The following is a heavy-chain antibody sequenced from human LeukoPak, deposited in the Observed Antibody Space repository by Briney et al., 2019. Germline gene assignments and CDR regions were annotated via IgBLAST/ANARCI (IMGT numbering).Heavy chain of an antibody. Sequence: SETLSLTCTVSGGSISSSNYYWGWIRQPPGKGLEWIGSIYYSGSTYYNPSLKSRVTISVDTSKNQFSLKLSSVTAADTAVYYCARESSTSRSSYMDVWGKGTTVTVSS. J-gene: IGHJ6*03. V-gene: IGHV4-39*07. CDR1: GGSISSSNYY. CDR3: ARESSTSRSSYMDV. CDR2: IYYSGST. D-gene: IGHD2-2*01.